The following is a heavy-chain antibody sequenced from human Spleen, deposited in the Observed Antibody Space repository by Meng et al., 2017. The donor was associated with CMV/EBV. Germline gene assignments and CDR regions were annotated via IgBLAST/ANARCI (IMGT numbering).Heavy chain of an antibody. J-gene: IGHJ6*02. CDR3: ARELSWGSTYYFNGMDV. Sequence: ASVKVSCXXSGYTFTGHYMHWVRQAPGQGLEWMGWIYPSGGGTKYAQKFRGRVTMSRDTATSTVYMELLRLRSDDTAVYYCARELSWGSTYYFNGMDVWGQGTTVTVSS. V-gene: IGHV1-2*02. D-gene: IGHD7-27*01. CDR2: IYPSGGGT. CDR1: GYTFTGHY.